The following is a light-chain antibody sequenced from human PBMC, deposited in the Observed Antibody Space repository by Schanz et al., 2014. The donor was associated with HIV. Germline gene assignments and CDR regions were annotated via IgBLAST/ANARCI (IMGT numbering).Light chain of an antibody. CDR2: EAT. V-gene: IGKV1-5*03. Sequence: DIQMTQSPSTLSTSVGDTVTISCRASQSIGSWLAWYQQKAGEPPKLLIYEATTLETGVPSRFSGSGSGTEFTLTINSLQPEDFATYYCQQYSDYSPTFGRGTKVEV. J-gene: IGKJ1*01. CDR3: QQYSDYSPT. CDR1: QSIGSW.